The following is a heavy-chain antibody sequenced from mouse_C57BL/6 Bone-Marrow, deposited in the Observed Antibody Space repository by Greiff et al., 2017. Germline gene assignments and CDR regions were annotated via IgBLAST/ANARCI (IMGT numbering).Heavy chain of an antibody. CDR2: IWWDDDK. CDR1: GFSLSTFGMG. D-gene: IGHD2-1*01. J-gene: IGHJ4*01. Sequence: QVTLKVSGPGILQPSQTLSLTCSFSGFSLSTFGMGVGWIRQPSGKGLEWLAHIWWDDDKYYNPALKSRLTISKDTSKNQVFLKIANGDTADTATYYCARILYYGNYEAMDYWGQGTSVTVSS. V-gene: IGHV8-8*01. CDR3: ARILYYGNYEAMDY.